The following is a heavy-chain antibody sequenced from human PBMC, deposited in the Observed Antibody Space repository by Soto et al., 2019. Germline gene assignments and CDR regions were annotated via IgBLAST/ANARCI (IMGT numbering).Heavy chain of an antibody. D-gene: IGHD3-3*01. CDR2: INAGNGNT. Sequence: ASVKVSCKASGYTFTSYAMHWVRQAPGQRLEWMGWINAGNGNTKYSQKFQGRVTITRDTSASTAYMELSSLRSEDTAVYYCARVNTIFGVVIAPNWFDPWGQGTLVTVSS. J-gene: IGHJ5*02. CDR1: GYTFTSYA. V-gene: IGHV1-3*01. CDR3: ARVNTIFGVVIAPNWFDP.